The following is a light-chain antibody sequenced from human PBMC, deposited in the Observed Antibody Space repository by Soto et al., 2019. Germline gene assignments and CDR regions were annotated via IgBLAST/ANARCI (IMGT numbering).Light chain of an antibody. CDR2: LNSDGSH. CDR3: QTWGTGIRV. J-gene: IGLJ3*02. V-gene: IGLV4-69*01. CDR1: GGHSSYT. Sequence: QLVLTQSPSASASLGASVKLTCTLSGGHSSYTIAWHQQQPEKGPRYLMKLNSDGSHSKGDGIPDRFSGSSSGAERYLTISSLQAEDEADYYCQTWGTGIRVFGGGTKLTVL.